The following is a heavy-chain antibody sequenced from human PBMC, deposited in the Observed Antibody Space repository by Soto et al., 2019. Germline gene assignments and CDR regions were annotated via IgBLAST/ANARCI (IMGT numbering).Heavy chain of an antibody. CDR1: GGFFSGYY. V-gene: IGHV4-34*01. CDR2: INHSGST. Sequence: SETLSVTCAVYGGFFSGYYWSWIRQPPGKGLEWIGEINHSGSTNYNPSLKSRVTISVDTSKNQFSLKLSSVTAADTAVYYCARGSGSSWYNWFDPWGQGTLVT. CDR3: ARGSGSSWYNWFDP. D-gene: IGHD6-13*01. J-gene: IGHJ5*02.